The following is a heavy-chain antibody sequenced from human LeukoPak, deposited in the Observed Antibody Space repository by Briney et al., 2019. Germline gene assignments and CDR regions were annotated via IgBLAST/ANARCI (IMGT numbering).Heavy chain of an antibody. CDR1: GGSISSYY. V-gene: IGHV4-59*01. J-gene: IGHJ4*02. CDR3: ARDPNYDFWTGYSDY. D-gene: IGHD3-3*01. CDR2: IYYSGST. Sequence: SETLSLTCTVSGGSISSYYWSWIRQPPGKGLEWTGYIYYSGSTNYNPSLKSRVTISVDTSKNQFSLKLSSVTAADTAVYYCARDPNYDFWTGYSDYWGQGTLVTVSS.